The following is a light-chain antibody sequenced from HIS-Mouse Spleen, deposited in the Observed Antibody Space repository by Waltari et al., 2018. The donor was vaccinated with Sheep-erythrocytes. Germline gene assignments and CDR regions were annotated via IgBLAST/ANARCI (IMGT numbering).Light chain of an antibody. CDR3: CSYAGSSTPWV. CDR2: EGS. Sequence: QSPLTQPASVSGSPGQSITISCTGPSSDVGRYNLVSWYQQHPGKAPKLMIYEGSKRPSGVSNRFSGSKSGNTASLTISGLQAEDEADYYCCSYAGSSTPWVFGGGTKLTVL. CDR1: SSDVGRYNL. V-gene: IGLV2-23*01. J-gene: IGLJ3*02.